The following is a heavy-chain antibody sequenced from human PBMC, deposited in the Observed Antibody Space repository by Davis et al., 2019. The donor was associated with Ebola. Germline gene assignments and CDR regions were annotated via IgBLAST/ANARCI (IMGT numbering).Heavy chain of an antibody. CDR3: ARARDFWSGYYIPFFDY. Sequence: AASVKVSCKASGYIFTRYAMHWVRQAPGQRLEWMGWINAGNGNTKYSQKFQGRVTITRDTSASTAYMELSSLRSEDTAVYYCARARDFWSGYYIPFFDYWGQGTLVTVSS. J-gene: IGHJ4*02. CDR2: INAGNGNT. D-gene: IGHD3-3*01. CDR1: GYIFTRYA. V-gene: IGHV1-3*01.